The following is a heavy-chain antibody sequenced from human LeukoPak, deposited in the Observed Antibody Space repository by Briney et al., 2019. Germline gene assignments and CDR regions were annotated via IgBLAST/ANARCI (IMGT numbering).Heavy chain of an antibody. Sequence: SETLSLTCSVSGASMGSNYWTWIRQPPGMGLEWIGYIYNSDTTNSNPSLKSRVTMSVDTSNNQFFLRLSSVTAADTAVYFCARVQTNWAVEVATIGSFDYWGQGTLVTVTS. CDR3: ARVQTNWAVEVATIGSFDY. CDR1: GASMGSNY. V-gene: IGHV4-4*09. D-gene: IGHD5-12*01. J-gene: IGHJ4*02. CDR2: IYNSDTT.